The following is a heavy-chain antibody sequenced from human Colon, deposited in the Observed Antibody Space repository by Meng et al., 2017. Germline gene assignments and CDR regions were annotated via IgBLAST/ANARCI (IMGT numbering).Heavy chain of an antibody. J-gene: IGHJ4*02. V-gene: IGHV4-31*01. CDR2: IYYSGST. CDR3: ARVRRSGDDFDY. D-gene: IGHD1-26*01. CDR1: GGSISTGGYY. Sequence: QVHLHESGPGLVKPSQNLSLTCTVSGGSISTGGYYWSWIRQLPGKGLEWIGYIYYSGSTYYNPSLKSLVSISVDTSKNQFSLRLTSVTAADTAVYYCARVRRSGDDFDYWGQGTLVTVSS.